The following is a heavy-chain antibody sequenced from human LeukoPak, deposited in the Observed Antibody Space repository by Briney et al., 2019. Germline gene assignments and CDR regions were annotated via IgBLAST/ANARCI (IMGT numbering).Heavy chain of an antibody. CDR2: ISYDGSNK. CDR3: ARVRAGRFLDAFDI. Sequence: GRSLRLSCAASGFTFSSYGMHWVRQAPGKGLEWVAVISYDGSNKYYADSVKGRFTISRDNSKNTLYLQMNSLRAEDTAVYYCARVRAGRFLDAFDIWGQGTMVTVSS. D-gene: IGHD3-3*01. J-gene: IGHJ3*02. V-gene: IGHV3-30*03. CDR1: GFTFSSYG.